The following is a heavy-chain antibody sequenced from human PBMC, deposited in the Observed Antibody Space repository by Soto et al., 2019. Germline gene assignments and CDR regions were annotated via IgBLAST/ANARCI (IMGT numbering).Heavy chain of an antibody. CDR3: ASGNSPPFGMDV. CDR1: GFTFSSYW. CDR2: INSDGSST. D-gene: IGHD5-18*01. Sequence: GGSLRLSCAASGFTFSSYWMHWVRQAPGKGLVWVSRINSDGSSTSYADSVKGRFTISRDNAKNTLYLQMNSLRAEDTAVYYCASGNSPPFGMDVWGQGTTVTVSS. J-gene: IGHJ6*02. V-gene: IGHV3-74*01.